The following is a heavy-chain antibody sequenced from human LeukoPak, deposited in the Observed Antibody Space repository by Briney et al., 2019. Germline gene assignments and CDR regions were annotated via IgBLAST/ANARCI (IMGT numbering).Heavy chain of an antibody. CDR1: GGFISDYY. Sequence: PSETLSLTCTVSGGFISDYYWSWIRQPPGKGLEWIGYIYYSGSTNYNPSLKSRVTISVDTSKNQFSLKLSSVTAADTAVYYCARGAGYSTYYFDYWGQGTLVTVSS. CDR2: IYYSGST. V-gene: IGHV4-59*01. CDR3: ARGAGYSTYYFDY. J-gene: IGHJ4*02. D-gene: IGHD6-13*01.